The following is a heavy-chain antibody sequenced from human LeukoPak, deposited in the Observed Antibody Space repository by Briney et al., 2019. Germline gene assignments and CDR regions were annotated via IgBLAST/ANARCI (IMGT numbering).Heavy chain of an antibody. CDR2: IYYSGST. D-gene: IGHD3-3*01. CDR3: ARTYYDFWSGYYPYYMDV. J-gene: IGHJ6*03. CDR1: GGSISSGSYY. V-gene: IGHV4-61*01. Sequence: PSQTLSLTCTVSGGSISSGSYYWSWIRQPPGKGLEWIGYIYYSGSTNYNPSLKSRVTISVDTSKNQFSLKLSSVTAADTAVYYCARTYYDFWSGYYPYYMDVWGKGTTVTVSS.